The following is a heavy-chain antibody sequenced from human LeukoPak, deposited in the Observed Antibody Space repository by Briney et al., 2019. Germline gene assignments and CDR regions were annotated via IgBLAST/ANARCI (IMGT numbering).Heavy chain of an antibody. CDR1: GFTVSSYG. CDR2: ISGSGGST. D-gene: IGHD6-13*01. J-gene: IGHJ6*03. CDR3: AGGSTTHYYYYYMDV. V-gene: IGHV3-23*01. Sequence: GGSLRLSCAASGFTVSSYGMTWVRQAPGKGLEWVSAISGSGGSTYYADSVKGRFTISRDNSKNTLYLQMNSLRAEDTAVYYCAGGSTTHYYYYYMDVWGKGTTVTVSS.